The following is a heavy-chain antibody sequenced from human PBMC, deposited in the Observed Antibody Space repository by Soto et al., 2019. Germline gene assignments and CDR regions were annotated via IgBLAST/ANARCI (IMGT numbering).Heavy chain of an antibody. D-gene: IGHD3-9*01. V-gene: IGHV3-21*01. CDR1: GFTFSSYR. CDR3: ATDIGIYFDILTDYGMDV. Sequence: GGSLRLSCAASGFTFSSYRMNWVRQAPGKGLEWVSSISSSSSYIYYADSVKGRFTISRDNAKNSLYLQMNSLRAEDTAVYYCATDIGIYFDILTDYGMDVWGQGTTVTVSS. CDR2: ISSSSSYI. J-gene: IGHJ6*02.